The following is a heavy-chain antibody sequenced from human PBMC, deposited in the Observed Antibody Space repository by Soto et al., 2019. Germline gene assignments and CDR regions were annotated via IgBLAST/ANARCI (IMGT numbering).Heavy chain of an antibody. CDR2: VYYSGRT. Sequence: QLQLQESGPGLVKPSETLPLTCTVTGGSITGDSYYWGWIRQPPGKGLEWIGNVYYSGRTFYNPSRDCRVTMSVDASNNQFSLRLSSVTAADSAVYYCARRGLGLDFWGRGTLVTVPS. V-gene: IGHV4-39*01. J-gene: IGHJ4*02. CDR1: GGSITGDSYY. CDR3: ARRGLGLDF. D-gene: IGHD3-16*01.